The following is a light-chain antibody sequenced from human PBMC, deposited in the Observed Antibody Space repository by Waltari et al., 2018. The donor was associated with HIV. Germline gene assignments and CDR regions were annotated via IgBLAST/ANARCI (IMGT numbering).Light chain of an antibody. V-gene: IGLV2-23*01. CDR2: EGG. CDR1: SSDIGSYNL. J-gene: IGLJ3*02. CDR3: CSDAGSNWV. Sequence: QSALTQPASVSGSPGQSITISCTGTSSDIGSYNLVSWYQQHPGKAPKPMIYEGGKRPSGVSSRFSGSKAGNTASLTISGLQAEDEADYYCCSDAGSNWVFGGGTKLSVL.